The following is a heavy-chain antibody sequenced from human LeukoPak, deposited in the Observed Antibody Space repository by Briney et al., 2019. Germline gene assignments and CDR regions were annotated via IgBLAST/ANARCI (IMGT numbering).Heavy chain of an antibody. CDR2: IYYSGST. D-gene: IGHD3-9*01. CDR3: ARGNDILTGPLDY. J-gene: IGHJ4*02. V-gene: IGHV4-59*01. Sequence: SETLSLTCTVSGGSISSYYWSWIRQPPGKGLEWLGYIYYSGSTNYNPSLKSRVTISVDTSKNQFSLKLSSVTAADTAVYYCARGNDILTGPLDYWGQGTLVTVSS. CDR1: GGSISSYY.